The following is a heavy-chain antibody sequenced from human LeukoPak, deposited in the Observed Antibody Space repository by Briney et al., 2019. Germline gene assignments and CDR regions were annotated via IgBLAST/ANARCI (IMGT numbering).Heavy chain of an antibody. CDR2: INPNSGGT. Sequence: ASVKVSCKASGYTFTGYYMHWVRQAPGQGLEWMGWINPNSGGTNYAQKFQGRVTMTRDTSISTAYMELSRLRSDDTAVYYRARVVTMVRGVIGGVFSLGYWGQGTLVTVSS. V-gene: IGHV1-2*02. J-gene: IGHJ4*02. D-gene: IGHD3-10*01. CDR3: ARVVTMVRGVIGGVFSLGY. CDR1: GYTFTGYY.